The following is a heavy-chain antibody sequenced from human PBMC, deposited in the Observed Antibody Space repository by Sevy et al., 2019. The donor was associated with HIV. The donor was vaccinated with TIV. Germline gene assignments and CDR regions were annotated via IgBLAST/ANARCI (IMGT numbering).Heavy chain of an antibody. CDR1: GFSFTDFW. CDR3: ARRYFDL. CDR2: INQDGSEM. J-gene: IGHJ4*02. Sequence: GGSLRLSCKASGFSFTDFWMQWVRQVPGKGPGWVANINQDGSEMYYVDSVKGRFTISRDNAESALYLQMHGLRAEDAATYFCARRYFDLWGQGTVVTVSS. V-gene: IGHV3-7*01.